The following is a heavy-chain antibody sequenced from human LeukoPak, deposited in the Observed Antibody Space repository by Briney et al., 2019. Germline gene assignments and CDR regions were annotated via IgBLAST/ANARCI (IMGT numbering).Heavy chain of an antibody. J-gene: IGHJ4*02. D-gene: IGHD4-17*01. CDR3: ARDSRRDPYDYGDSYYFDY. CDR1: GGSISSYY. CDR2: IYYSGST. V-gene: IGHV4-59*12. Sequence: SETLSLTCTVSGGSISSYYWSWIRQPPGKGLEWIGYIYYSGSTNYNPSLKSRVTISVDTSKNQFSLKLSSVTAADTAVYYCARDSRRDPYDYGDSYYFDYWGQGTLVTVSS.